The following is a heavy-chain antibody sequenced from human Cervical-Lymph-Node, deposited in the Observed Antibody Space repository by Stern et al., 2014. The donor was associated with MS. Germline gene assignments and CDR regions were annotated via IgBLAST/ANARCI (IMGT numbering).Heavy chain of an antibody. D-gene: IGHD2-8*01. J-gene: IGHJ6*02. CDR3: ARASPMALRYGMDV. CDR1: GFGFSGFG. V-gene: IGHV3-33*01. Sequence: QVQLVQSGGGVVLPGRSLRLSCAASGFGFSGFGMHWVRQAPGKGLEWVAVIWYDGNKKYYGDSVKGRFTISRDNSKNMMYLQMNSLRGEDTAVYYCARASPMALRYGMDVWGQGTTVIVSS. CDR2: IWYDGNKK.